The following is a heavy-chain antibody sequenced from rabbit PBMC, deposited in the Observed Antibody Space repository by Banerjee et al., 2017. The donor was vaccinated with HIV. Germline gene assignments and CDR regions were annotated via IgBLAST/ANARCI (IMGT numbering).Heavy chain of an antibody. V-gene: IGHV1S45*01. D-gene: IGHD1-1*01. J-gene: IGHJ4*01. Sequence: QEQLVESGGGLVQPEGSLTLTCTASGFSFSSSYYMCWVRQAPGKGLEWIACIDTGSGGSTYYASWAKGRFTISKTSSTTVTLQMASLTAADTATYFCATSGGALWGPGTLVTVS. CDR2: IDTGSGGST. CDR1: GFSFSSSYY. CDR3: ATSGGAL.